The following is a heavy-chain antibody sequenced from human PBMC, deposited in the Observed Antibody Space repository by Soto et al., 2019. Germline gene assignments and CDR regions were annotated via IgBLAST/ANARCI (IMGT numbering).Heavy chain of an antibody. CDR2: IYWDDDK. Sequence: QITLKESGPTLVRPPQTLTLTCTFSGFSLTSGVGVGWIRQPPGKALEWLALIYWDDDKRYSPSLKNRLTITQATSTHQVVLTRTNVAPVAPATYFCAHIDPEIVTVGGHGGFDYWGQGTLVTVSS. V-gene: IGHV2-5*02. D-gene: IGHD5-12*01. J-gene: IGHJ4*02. CDR3: AHIDPEIVTVGGHGGFDY. CDR1: GFSLTSGVG.